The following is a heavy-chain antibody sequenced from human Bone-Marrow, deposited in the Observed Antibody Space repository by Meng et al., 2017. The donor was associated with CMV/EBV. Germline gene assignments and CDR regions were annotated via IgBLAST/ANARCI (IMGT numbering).Heavy chain of an antibody. Sequence: GESLISCAASEFTFSKSWMSWVRQAPGKGLEWVANIKEDGSEKFYVDSAKGRFTISRDNAKSSLFLEMNSLRAEDTAVYYCVRVSGTSSQYRPMDVWGQGTTVTVSS. CDR3: VRVSGTSSQYRPMDV. D-gene: IGHD3-10*01. CDR1: EFTFSKSW. CDR2: IKEDGSEK. J-gene: IGHJ6*02. V-gene: IGHV3-7*01.